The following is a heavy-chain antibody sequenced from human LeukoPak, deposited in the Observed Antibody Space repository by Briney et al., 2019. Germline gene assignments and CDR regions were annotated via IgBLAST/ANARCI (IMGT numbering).Heavy chain of an antibody. D-gene: IGHD6-13*01. Sequence: GESLKISCKGSGYSFTSYWISWVRQMPGKGLGWMGRIDPSDSYTNYSPSFRGHVTISADKSISTAYLQWSSLKASDTAMYYCARNPLEYSSSWYRDYWGQGTLVTVSS. V-gene: IGHV5-10-1*01. CDR3: ARNPLEYSSSWYRDY. CDR1: GYSFTSYW. J-gene: IGHJ4*02. CDR2: IDPSDSYT.